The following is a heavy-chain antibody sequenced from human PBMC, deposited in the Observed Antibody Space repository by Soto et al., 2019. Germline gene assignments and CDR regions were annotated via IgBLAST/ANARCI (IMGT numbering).Heavy chain of an antibody. J-gene: IGHJ2*01. Sequence: PGESLKISCAASGFTFSNYWMSWVRQAPGKGLEWVANIKQDGSEKNYKDSVKGRLTISRDNAKNSLSLQMNSLRAEDTAVYYCARRATTSAGYLDLWGRGTLVTVSS. V-gene: IGHV3-7*01. CDR2: IKQDGSEK. CDR1: GFTFSNYW. D-gene: IGHD1-26*01. CDR3: ARRATTSAGYLDL.